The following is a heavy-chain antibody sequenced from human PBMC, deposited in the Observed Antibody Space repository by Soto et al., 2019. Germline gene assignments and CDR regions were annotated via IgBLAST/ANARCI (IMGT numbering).Heavy chain of an antibody. CDR1: GGSVNSGNYY. Sequence: QVQLQQGGAGLLKPSETLSLTCAVYGGSVNSGNYYWSWIRQPPGKGLEWIGEMRHSGGAHFNPSLKSRVTISVDTSKNQFSLKMSSVTAADTALYYCARVERGTATTVVDAFDIWGPGTLVTVSS. CDR3: ARVERGTATTVVDAFDI. J-gene: IGHJ3*02. V-gene: IGHV4-34*01. D-gene: IGHD1-1*01. CDR2: MRHSGGA.